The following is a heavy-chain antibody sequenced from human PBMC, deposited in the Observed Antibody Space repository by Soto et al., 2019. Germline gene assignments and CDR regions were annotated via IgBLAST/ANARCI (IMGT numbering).Heavy chain of an antibody. CDR3: AKVRYSSPMGYYYGMDV. CDR1: GYTFTSYP. D-gene: IGHD6-19*01. J-gene: IGHJ6*02. V-gene: IGHV1-18*04. CDR2: VNAYDGTT. Sequence: QVQLVQSAPEVKRPGASVKVSCKTSGYTFTSYPYSWVRQAPGRGLEWMGWVNAYDGTTKLAQQFRDRITLTTDTSPATVFMELRRLTSDDTAVYYCAKVRYSSPMGYYYGMDVWGQGTTVTVSS.